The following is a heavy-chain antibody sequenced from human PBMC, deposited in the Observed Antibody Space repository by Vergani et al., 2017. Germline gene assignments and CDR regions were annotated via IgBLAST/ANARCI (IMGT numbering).Heavy chain of an antibody. CDR2: IYHRGST. Sequence: QVQLQESGPGLVKPPGTLSLTCAVSGGSISSSNWWSWVRQPPGKGLEWIGEIYHRGSTNYNPSLKSRVTISVDKSKNQCSLKLSSVTAADTAVYYCARALKLRYSPFGDYYYYGMDVWGQGTTVTVSS. V-gene: IGHV4-4*03. J-gene: IGHJ6*02. CDR3: ARALKLRYSPFGDYYYYGMDV. D-gene: IGHD3-9*01. CDR1: GGSISSSNW.